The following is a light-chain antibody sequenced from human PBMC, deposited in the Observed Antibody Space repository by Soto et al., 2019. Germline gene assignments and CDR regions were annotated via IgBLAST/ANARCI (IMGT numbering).Light chain of an antibody. CDR3: SSYTGTSTVV. CDR1: SSDVVGYNY. Sequence: QSVLTQPASVSGSPGQSITISCTGTSSDVVGYNYVSWYQQHPGKAPKLMIYDVSNRPSGVSNRFSRSKSGNTASLTISGLQAEDEADYYCSSYTGTSTVVFGGGTKLTVL. V-gene: IGLV2-14*01. CDR2: DVS. J-gene: IGLJ2*01.